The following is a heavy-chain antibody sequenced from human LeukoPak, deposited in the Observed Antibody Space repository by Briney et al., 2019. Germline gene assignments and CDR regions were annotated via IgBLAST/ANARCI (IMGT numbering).Heavy chain of an antibody. CDR2: IKQDGSEK. Sequence: GSLRLSCAASGFTFSTYWMTWVRRAPGKGLEWVANIKQDGSEKYYVDSVKGRFTISRDNAKNSLYLQMNNLRAEDTAVYYCAELGITMIGGVWGKGTTVTISS. CDR1: GFTFSTYW. CDR3: AELGITMIGGV. V-gene: IGHV3-7*01. J-gene: IGHJ6*04. D-gene: IGHD3-10*02.